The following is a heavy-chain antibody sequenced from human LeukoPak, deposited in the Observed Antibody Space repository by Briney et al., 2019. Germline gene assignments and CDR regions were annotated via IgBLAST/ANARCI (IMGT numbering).Heavy chain of an antibody. V-gene: IGHV4-38-2*02. D-gene: IGHD6-13*01. CDR1: GYSISSGYY. Sequence: PAETLSLTCTVSGYSISSGYYWGWIRQPPGKGLEWIGSIYHSGSTYYNPSLKSRVTISVDTSKNQFSLRLSSVTAADTAVYYRVRDGYSSSWYWFDPWGQGTLVTVSS. J-gene: IGHJ5*02. CDR2: IYHSGST. CDR3: VRDGYSSSWYWFDP.